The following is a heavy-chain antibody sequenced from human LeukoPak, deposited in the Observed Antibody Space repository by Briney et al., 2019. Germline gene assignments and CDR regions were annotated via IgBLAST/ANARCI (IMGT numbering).Heavy chain of an antibody. Sequence: SVKVSCKASGGTFSSYAISWVRQAPGQGLEWMGGIIPIFGTANYAQKFQGRVTITADKSMSTAYMELSSLRSEDTAVYYCASRYCTNGVCYLDPWGQGTLVTVSS. CDR2: IIPIFGTA. J-gene: IGHJ5*02. CDR1: GGTFSSYA. CDR3: ASRYCTNGVCYLDP. D-gene: IGHD2-8*01. V-gene: IGHV1-69*06.